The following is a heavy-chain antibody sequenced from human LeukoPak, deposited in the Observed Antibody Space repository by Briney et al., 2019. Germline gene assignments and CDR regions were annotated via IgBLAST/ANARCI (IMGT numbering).Heavy chain of an antibody. Sequence: SETPSLTCTVSRGSISGSIRSYYWSWLRQPPGKGLEWIGYISSSGSVNDNPSLRSRVTISVDTSKNQFFLSLSSVSAADTAVYYCAIIPLGYSGAYYFDYWGQGTLVTVSP. CDR1: RGSISGSIRSYY. J-gene: IGHJ4*02. V-gene: IGHV4-4*09. CDR3: AIIPLGYSGAYYFDY. CDR2: ISSSGSV. D-gene: IGHD5-12*01.